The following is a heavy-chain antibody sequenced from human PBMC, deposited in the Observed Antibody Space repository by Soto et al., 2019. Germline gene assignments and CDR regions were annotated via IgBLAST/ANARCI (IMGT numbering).Heavy chain of an antibody. CDR1: GGSISSSSYY. V-gene: IGHV4-39*01. CDR2: IYYSGTT. CDR3: AGNKVGTTTVDY. D-gene: IGHD1-26*01. J-gene: IGHJ4*02. Sequence: SETLSLTCTVSGGSISSSSYYWGWIRQPPGKGLEWIGSIYYSGTTYYNPSLKSRVTISVDTSKNQFSLKLSSVTAADTAVYYCAGNKVGTTTVDYWGQGTLVTVS.